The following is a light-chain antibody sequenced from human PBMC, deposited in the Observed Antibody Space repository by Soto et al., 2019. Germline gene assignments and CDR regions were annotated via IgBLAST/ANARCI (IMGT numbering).Light chain of an antibody. CDR1: SSNIGSNT. V-gene: IGLV1-44*01. CDR3: AAWDDSPNGPV. CDR2: NDN. J-gene: IGLJ3*02. Sequence: QSVLTQPPSASGTPGQRVSISCSGSSSNIGSNTVNWYQQLPGTAPKLLIFNDNQRPSGVPDRFSGSKSGTSASLAFSGLQSKDEADYYCAAWDDSPNGPVFGGGTKVTVL.